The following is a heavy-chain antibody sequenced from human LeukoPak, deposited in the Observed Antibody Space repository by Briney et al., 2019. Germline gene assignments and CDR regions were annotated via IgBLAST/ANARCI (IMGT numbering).Heavy chain of an antibody. J-gene: IGHJ6*02. CDR2: IYYSGST. CDR1: GGSISSYY. CDR3: AREGGFCSSTSCQVYFYYGMDV. Sequence: SETLSLTCTVSGGSISSYYWSWIRQPPGKGLEWIGYIYYSGSTYYNPSLKSRVSISVDTSKNQFSLKLSSVTATDTAVYYCAREGGFCSSTSCQVYFYYGMDVWGQGTTVTVSS. D-gene: IGHD2-2*01. V-gene: IGHV4-59*12.